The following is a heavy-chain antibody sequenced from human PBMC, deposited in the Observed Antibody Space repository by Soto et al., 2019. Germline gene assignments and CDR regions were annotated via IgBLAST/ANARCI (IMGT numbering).Heavy chain of an antibody. Sequence: GGSLRLSCAASGFTFSSYSMNWVRQAPGKGLEWVSYISSSSSTIYYADSVKGRFTISRDNAKNSLYLQMNSLRAEDTTVYYCARGMITFGGAPEYFQHWGQGTLVTVSS. CDR3: ARGMITFGGAPEYFQH. D-gene: IGHD3-16*01. CDR1: GFTFSSYS. CDR2: ISSSSSTI. J-gene: IGHJ1*01. V-gene: IGHV3-48*01.